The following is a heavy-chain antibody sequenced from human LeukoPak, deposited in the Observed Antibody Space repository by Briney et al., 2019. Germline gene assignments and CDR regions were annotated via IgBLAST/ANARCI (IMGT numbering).Heavy chain of an antibody. CDR2: INWNGGST. D-gene: IGHD3-10*01. V-gene: IGHV3-20*01. CDR1: GFTFDDYG. Sequence: PSGESLKISCAASGFTFDDYGMSWVRQAPGKGLELVSGINWNGGSTGYADSVKGRFTISRDNAKNSLYLQMNSLRAEDTALYHCARDPYYGSGSYTMDVWGKGTTVTVSS. J-gene: IGHJ6*03. CDR3: ARDPYYGSGSYTMDV.